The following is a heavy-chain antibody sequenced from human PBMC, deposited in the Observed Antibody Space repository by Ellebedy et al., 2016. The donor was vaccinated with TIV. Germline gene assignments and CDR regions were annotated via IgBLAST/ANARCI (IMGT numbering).Heavy chain of an antibody. J-gene: IGHJ4*02. CDR2: IKSKYDGGTT. Sequence: GESVKISXAASGFTFSNAWMNWVRQAPGKGLEWVGCIKSKYDGGTTDYAAPVKGRFTISRDDSHNTVYLQMNSLKTEDTAVYYCSTGGYFFDYWGQGTLVTVSS. CDR3: STGGYFFDY. CDR1: GFTFSNAW. V-gene: IGHV3-15*01.